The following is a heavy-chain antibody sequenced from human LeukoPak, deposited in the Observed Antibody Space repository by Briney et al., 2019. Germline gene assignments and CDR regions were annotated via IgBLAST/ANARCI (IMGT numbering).Heavy chain of an antibody. CDR1: GGSFSGYF. CDR3: ARQTGAYYYYMDV. V-gene: IGHV4-34*01. D-gene: IGHD7-27*01. Sequence: SETLSLTCAVYGGSFSGYFWSWIRQPPGKGLEWIGEINHSGSTNYNPSLKSRVTISVDTSKNQFSLKLSSVTAADTAVYYCARQTGAYYYYMDVWGKGTTVTVSS. J-gene: IGHJ6*03. CDR2: INHSGST.